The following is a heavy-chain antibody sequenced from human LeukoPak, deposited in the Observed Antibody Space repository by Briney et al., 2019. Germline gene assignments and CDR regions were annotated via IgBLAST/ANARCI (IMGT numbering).Heavy chain of an antibody. CDR1: GYTFTSYF. CDR3: ARLGNPVYYYYMDV. CDR2: INTNTGNP. J-gene: IGHJ6*03. D-gene: IGHD2/OR15-2a*01. Sequence: ASVKVSCKASGYTFTSYFINWVRQAPGQGLEWMGWINTNTGNPTYAQGFTGRFVFSLDTSVSTAFLQISSLKAEDTAVYCCARLGNPVYYYYMDVWGKGTTVIVSS. V-gene: IGHV7-4-1*02.